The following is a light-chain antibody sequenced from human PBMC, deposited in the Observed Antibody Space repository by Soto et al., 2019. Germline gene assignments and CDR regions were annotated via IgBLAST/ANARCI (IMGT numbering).Light chain of an antibody. Sequence: QSVLTQPPSVSGAPGQRVTISCTGSSSNIGAGYDVHWYQQLPGTAPKHLISGNSNRPSGVRDRFSGSKSGPSASLAITGLQAEDEADYYCQSYDSSLSGWVFGGGTELTVL. J-gene: IGLJ3*02. CDR1: SSNIGAGYD. CDR3: QSYDSSLSGWV. CDR2: GNS. V-gene: IGLV1-40*01.